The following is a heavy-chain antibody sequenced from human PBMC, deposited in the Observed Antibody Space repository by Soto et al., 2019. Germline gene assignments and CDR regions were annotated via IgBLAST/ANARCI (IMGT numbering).Heavy chain of an antibody. D-gene: IGHD3-10*01. CDR2: INSDGSTT. CDR1: GFTFSSYW. V-gene: IGHV3-74*01. CDR3: AIDLQVRGVIINGMDV. J-gene: IGHJ6*02. Sequence: PGGSLRLSCAASGFTFSSYWMHWVRQTEGKGLVWVSQINSDGSTTRYADSVKGRFTISRDNAKNSLYLQMNSLRAEDTAVYYCAIDLQVRGVIINGMDVWGQGTTVTVSS.